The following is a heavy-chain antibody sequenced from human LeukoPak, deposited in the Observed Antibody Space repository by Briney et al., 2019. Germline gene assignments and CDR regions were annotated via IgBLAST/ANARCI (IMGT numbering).Heavy chain of an antibody. CDR2: ISGIGTYT. CDR1: GFTFGAYA. CDR3: ASQYYYDSSGYYGDY. V-gene: IGHV3-23*01. D-gene: IGHD3-22*01. J-gene: IGHJ4*02. Sequence: GGSLRLSCAASGFTFGAYAMSWVRQGPGKGLEWVSAISGIGTYTYYADSVKGRFTISRDNAKNSLYLQMNSLRAEDTAVYYCASQYYYDSSGYYGDYWGQGTLVTVSS.